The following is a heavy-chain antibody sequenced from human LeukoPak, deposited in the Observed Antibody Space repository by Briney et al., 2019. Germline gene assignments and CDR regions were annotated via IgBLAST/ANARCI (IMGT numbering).Heavy chain of an antibody. CDR1: GGTFSSYA. D-gene: IGHD3-16*01. V-gene: IGHV1-69*05. J-gene: IGHJ4*02. CDR2: IIPTFGTA. CDR3: ARDGDMITFGGVVYYFDY. Sequence: SVKVSCKASGGTFSSYAISWVRQAPGQGLEWMGRIIPTFGTANYAQKFQGRVTITTDESTSTAYMELSSLRSEDTAVYYCARDGDMITFGGVVYYFDYWGQGTLVTVSS.